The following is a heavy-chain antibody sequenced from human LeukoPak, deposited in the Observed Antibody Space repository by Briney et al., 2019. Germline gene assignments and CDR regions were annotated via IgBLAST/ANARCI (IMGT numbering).Heavy chain of an antibody. D-gene: IGHD2-2*01. Sequence: SETLSLTCSVSAASISTDFWRWIRQPPGKGLEWIGSVSSNSGTTKFNPSLKSRVNLSMDTSKNQFSLTLTSVTAADTAGYYCARRPCRDLGCNEPNVLDYWGQGTLVTVSS. V-gene: IGHV4-59*01. CDR1: AASISTDF. CDR2: VSSNSGTT. J-gene: IGHJ4*02. CDR3: ARRPCRDLGCNEPNVLDY.